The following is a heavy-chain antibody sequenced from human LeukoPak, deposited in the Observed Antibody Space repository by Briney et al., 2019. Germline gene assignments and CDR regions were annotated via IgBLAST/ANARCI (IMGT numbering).Heavy chain of an antibody. CDR2: IDRDGSRI. J-gene: IGHJ6*02. D-gene: IGHD1-26*01. V-gene: IGHV3-74*01. Sequence: PGGSLRLSCAVSGFTFSSYWMHWVRQAPGKGLVWVSRIDRDGSRINYADSVKGRFTISRDNGKNTLFLQMNSLRAEDAAVYYCASGATLISVWGQGTTVTVSS. CDR1: GFTFSSYW. CDR3: ASGATLISV.